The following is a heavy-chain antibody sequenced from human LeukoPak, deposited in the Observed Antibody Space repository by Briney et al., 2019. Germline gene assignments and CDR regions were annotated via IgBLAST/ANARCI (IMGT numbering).Heavy chain of an antibody. V-gene: IGHV3-23*01. CDR2: ISGGAVST. CDR3: AKDLKSIDAFDI. Sequence: GGSLRLSCAASGFTFSNYAMSWVRQAPGKGLEWVSTISGGAVSTYYADSVKGRVTLSRDNSKNTLYLQMNSLRAEDTAVYYCAKDLKSIDAFDIRGQGTVVTVSS. J-gene: IGHJ3*02. CDR1: GFTFSNYA.